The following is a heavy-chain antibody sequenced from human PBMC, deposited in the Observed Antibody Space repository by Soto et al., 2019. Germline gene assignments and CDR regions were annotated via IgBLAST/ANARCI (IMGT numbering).Heavy chain of an antibody. CDR1: GFTFSSYW. V-gene: IGHV3-7*01. CDR2: IKQDGSEK. Sequence: LRLSCAASGFTFSSYWMSWVRQAPGKGLEWVANIKQDGSEKYYVDSVKGRFTISRDNAKNSLYLQMNSLRAEDTAVYYCARDSVNYYDFWNGYYTGWGQGTLVTVSS. D-gene: IGHD3-3*01. CDR3: ARDSVNYYDFWNGYYTG. J-gene: IGHJ4*02.